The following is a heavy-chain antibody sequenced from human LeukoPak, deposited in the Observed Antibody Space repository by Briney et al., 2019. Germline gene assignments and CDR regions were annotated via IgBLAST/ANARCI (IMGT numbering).Heavy chain of an antibody. CDR3: ARDYGDIPPDWYYDL. D-gene: IGHD4-17*01. J-gene: IGHJ2*01. Sequence: PSETLSLTCAVSGGSISSSNWWSWVRQPPGKGLEWIGEIYHSGSTNYNPSLKSRVTISVDKSKNQFSLKLRSVTAADTAVYYCARDYGDIPPDWYYDLWGRGTLVTVSS. CDR2: IYHSGST. CDR1: GGSISSSNW. V-gene: IGHV4-4*02.